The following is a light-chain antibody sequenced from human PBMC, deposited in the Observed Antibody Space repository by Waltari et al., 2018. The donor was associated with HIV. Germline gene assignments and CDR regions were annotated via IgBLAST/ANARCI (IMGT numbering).Light chain of an antibody. J-gene: IGLJ2*01. CDR2: DVN. V-gene: IGLV2-14*03. CDR1: STDIDAYKY. CDR3: SSYVRLTVGLI. Sequence: QSALTQHASVPGSPGQSVTISCTGNSTDIDAYKYVSWYQKRPDKARRLMIYDVNKRPSGVSNRCSGSNAANSASLTISGLQTDDEGNYVCSSYVRLTVGLIFGGGTKLTV.